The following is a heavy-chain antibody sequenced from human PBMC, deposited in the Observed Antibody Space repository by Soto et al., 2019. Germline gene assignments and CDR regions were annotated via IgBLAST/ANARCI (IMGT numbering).Heavy chain of an antibody. CDR1: GGSINNPDYC. CDR2: VHYSGIT. D-gene: IGHD4-17*01. V-gene: IGHV4-39*01. CDR3: ARRRAADGDYFDY. Sequence: SETLSLTCTVSGGSINNPDYCWGWIRQPPGKGLEGIGTVHYSGITNYNPSIKSRVTISVDTSNNQLSLKLTSVTAADTAVYYCARRRAADGDYFDYWGQGTMVTVSS. J-gene: IGHJ4*02.